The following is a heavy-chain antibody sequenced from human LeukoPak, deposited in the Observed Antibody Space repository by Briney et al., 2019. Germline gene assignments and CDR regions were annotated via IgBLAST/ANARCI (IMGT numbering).Heavy chain of an antibody. J-gene: IGHJ3*02. CDR2: MFYTGST. CDR3: ARGTYTMTTDAFDI. D-gene: IGHD2-2*02. CDR1: GYSISSGGYS. Sequence: SETLSLTCTVSGYSISSGGYSWSWIRQPPGKGLEWIGYMFYTGSTYYNPSLKSRVTISVDTSKNQFSLKLSSVTAADTAVYYCARGTYTMTTDAFDIWGQGTMVTVSS. V-gene: IGHV4-30-4*07.